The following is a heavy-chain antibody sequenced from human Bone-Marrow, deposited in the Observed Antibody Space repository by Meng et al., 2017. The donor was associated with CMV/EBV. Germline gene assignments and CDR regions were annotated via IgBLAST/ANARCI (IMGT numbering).Heavy chain of an antibody. Sequence: GSLRLSCTVSGGSISSYYWSWIRQPPGKGLEWIGYIYYSGSTNYNPSLKSRVTISVDTSKNQFSLKLSSVTAADTAVYYCARNGGDDAFDIWGQGTTVTVSS. CDR2: IYYSGST. V-gene: IGHV4-59*01. CDR3: ARNGGDDAFDI. CDR1: GGSISSYY. J-gene: IGHJ3*02. D-gene: IGHD2-21*01.